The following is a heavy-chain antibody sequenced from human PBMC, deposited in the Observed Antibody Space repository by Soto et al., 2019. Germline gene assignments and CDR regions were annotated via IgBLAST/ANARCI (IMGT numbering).Heavy chain of an antibody. Sequence: PSETLSLTCTVSGDSISSSSYYWGWIRQPPGKGLEWIGSIYYSGSTYYNPSLKSRVTISVDTSKNQFSLKLSSVTAADTAVYYCARPSSMVRGCGMDVWGQGTTVTVPS. D-gene: IGHD3-10*01. CDR1: GDSISSSSYY. V-gene: IGHV4-39*01. CDR3: ARPSSMVRGCGMDV. J-gene: IGHJ6*02. CDR2: IYYSGST.